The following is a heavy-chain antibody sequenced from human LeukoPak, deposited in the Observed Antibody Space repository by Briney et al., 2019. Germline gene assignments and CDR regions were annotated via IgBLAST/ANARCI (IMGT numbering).Heavy chain of an antibody. D-gene: IGHD6-13*01. Sequence: GASAKVSCKASGYIVTTYPIYRVRQATGQRLEWMGWMNADNGGTIYSQKFQGRVTITRDTSASTAYVELSSLTSEDTAVYYCAREHKYSSSWYPAYWGQGTLVTVSS. J-gene: IGHJ4*02. CDR1: GYIVTTYP. V-gene: IGHV1-3*01. CDR2: MNADNGGT. CDR3: AREHKYSSSWYPAY.